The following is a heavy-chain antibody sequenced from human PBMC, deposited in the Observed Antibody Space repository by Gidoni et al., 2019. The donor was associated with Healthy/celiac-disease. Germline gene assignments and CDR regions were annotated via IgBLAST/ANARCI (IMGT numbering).Heavy chain of an antibody. CDR3: ARDRDGYYYDSSGYYTNYYYYMDV. CDR1: GFTFSSYS. V-gene: IGHV3-48*01. J-gene: IGHJ6*03. Sequence: EVQLVESGGGLVQPGGSLRLSCAASGFTFSSYSMNWVRKAPGKGLEWVSYISSSSSTIYYADSVKGRFTISRDNAKNSLYLQMNSLRAEDTAVYYCARDRDGYYYDSSGYYTNYYYYMDVWGKGTTVTVSS. CDR2: ISSSSSTI. D-gene: IGHD3-22*01.